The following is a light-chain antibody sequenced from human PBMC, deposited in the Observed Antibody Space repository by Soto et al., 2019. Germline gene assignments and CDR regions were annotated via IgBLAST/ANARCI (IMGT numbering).Light chain of an antibody. CDR3: QQLSRYPLT. J-gene: IGKJ4*01. V-gene: IGKV1-9*01. CDR1: QSIRSW. CDR2: SAS. Sequence: DIKMTQSPSILSASVGDGVTITCRASQSIRSWLAWYQQKPGKAPDLLIYSASTLQSGVPSRFSGSGSETEFSLTIRALQPEDFATYYCQQLSRYPLTLGGGTKV.